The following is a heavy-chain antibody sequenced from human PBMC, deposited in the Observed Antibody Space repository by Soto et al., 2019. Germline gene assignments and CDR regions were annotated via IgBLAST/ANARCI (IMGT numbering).Heavy chain of an antibody. J-gene: IGHJ3*01. CDR2: ISGSGTYS. Sequence: PGGSLRLSCAASGFTFSTYAMTWVRQTPGKGLEWVAAISGSGTYSYYADSLKGRFTISRDNSKKTVYLQMNSLRAEDTAVYYCAKDQGRGIPGGFDAFDFWGQGTMVTVSS. V-gene: IGHV3-23*01. D-gene: IGHD3-16*01. CDR3: AKDQGRGIPGGFDAFDF. CDR1: GFTFSTYA.